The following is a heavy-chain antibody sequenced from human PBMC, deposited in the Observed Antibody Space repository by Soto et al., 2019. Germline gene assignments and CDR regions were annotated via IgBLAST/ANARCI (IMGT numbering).Heavy chain of an antibody. D-gene: IGHD3-3*01. Sequence: EVQLVESGGGFVQPGGSLRLSCAASGFIFSNYWIHWVRQTPGEGLMWVSRINSDGSVTRYADSVRGRFTISRDNAKKTVYLEMNSLRAEDTAIYYCTRVDLRLLEWPTIEGFDPWGPGTLVTVSS. CDR2: INSDGSVT. V-gene: IGHV3-74*01. CDR1: GFIFSNYW. CDR3: TRVDLRLLEWPTIEGFDP. J-gene: IGHJ5*02.